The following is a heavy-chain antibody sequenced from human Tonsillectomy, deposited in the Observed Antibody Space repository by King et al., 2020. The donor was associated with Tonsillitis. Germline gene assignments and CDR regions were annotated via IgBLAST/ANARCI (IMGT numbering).Heavy chain of an antibody. D-gene: IGHD6-19*01. V-gene: IGHV3-21*01. CDR1: GFTFSTYS. J-gene: IGHJ4*02. Sequence: QLVQSGGGLVKPGGSLRLSCAASGFTFSTYSMNWVRQAPGKGLEWVSSISSSSSYIYYADSVKGRFTISRDNAKNSLYLQMNSLRAEDTAVYYCARERAGDSSFDYWGQGTPVTVSS. CDR3: ARERAGDSSFDY. CDR2: ISSSSSYI.